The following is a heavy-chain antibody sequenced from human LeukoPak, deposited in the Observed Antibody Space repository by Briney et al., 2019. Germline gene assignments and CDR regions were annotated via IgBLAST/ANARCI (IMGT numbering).Heavy chain of an antibody. CDR2: VYYSGNA. J-gene: IGHJ6*03. Sequence: SETLSLTCSVSGASISSSDYWGCSRQTPGKGLATIATVYYSGNAYYNSSLKSRLTIAADAPNNKCSLKLSSLTASDTAVYYCARLSRVRFSSGFHPLHYYYMDVWGKGTTVSVSS. CDR1: GASISSSDY. CDR3: ARLSRVRFSSGFHPLHYYYMDV. D-gene: IGHD5-18*01. V-gene: IGHV4-39*01.